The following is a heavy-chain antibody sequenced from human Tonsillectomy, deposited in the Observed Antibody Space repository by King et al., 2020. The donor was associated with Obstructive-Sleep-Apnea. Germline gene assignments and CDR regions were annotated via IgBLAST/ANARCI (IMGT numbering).Heavy chain of an antibody. CDR3: ARVPPSGSYLMHYYYYGMDV. V-gene: IGHV3-30-3*01. Sequence: QLVQSGGGVVQPGRSLRLSCAASGFTFSSYAMHWVRQAPGKGLEWVAVLSYDGSNKYYADSGKGRFTISRDNSKNTLYLQMNSLRAADTAVYYCARVPPSGSYLMHYYYYGMDVWGQGTTVTVSS. D-gene: IGHD1-26*01. CDR1: GFTFSSYA. CDR2: LSYDGSNK. J-gene: IGHJ6*02.